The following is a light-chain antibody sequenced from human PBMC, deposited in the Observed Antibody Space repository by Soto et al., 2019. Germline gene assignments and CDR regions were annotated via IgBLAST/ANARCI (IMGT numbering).Light chain of an antibody. CDR1: QSVFYSSNNKNF. V-gene: IGKV4-1*01. Sequence: DIVMTQSPDSLAVSLGERATINCKSSQSVFYSSNNKNFLAWYQQKPGQPPKLLIYWASTRESGVPGRFSGSGSGTDFTLTISSLQAEDVAVYYCQQYHSTPPYTFGQGTKVEIK. CDR3: QQYHSTPPYT. CDR2: WAS. J-gene: IGKJ2*01.